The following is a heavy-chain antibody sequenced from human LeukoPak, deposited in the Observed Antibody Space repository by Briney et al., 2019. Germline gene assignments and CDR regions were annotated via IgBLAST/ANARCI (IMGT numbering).Heavy chain of an antibody. Sequence: SETLSLTCTVSGGSISSSSYYWGWIRQPPGKGLEWIGSIYYSGSTYYNPSLKSRVTISVDTSKNQFSLKLSSVTAADTAVYYCARDRMIGGNYFDYWGQGTLVIVSS. CDR1: GGSISSSSYY. V-gene: IGHV4-39*07. CDR2: IYYSGST. J-gene: IGHJ4*02. CDR3: ARDRMIGGNYFDY. D-gene: IGHD3-22*01.